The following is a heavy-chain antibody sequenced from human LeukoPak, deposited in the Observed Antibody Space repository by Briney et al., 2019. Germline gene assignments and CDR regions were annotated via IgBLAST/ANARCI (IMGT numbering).Heavy chain of an antibody. CDR1: GFTFSSYA. J-gene: IGHJ4*02. V-gene: IGHV3-30-3*02. CDR3: VKWGEIDVLPGYYVPDY. CDR2: IFYDGSNK. D-gene: IGHD3-9*01. Sequence: GTSLRLSCAASGFTFSSYAMHWVRQAPGKGLEWVSVIFYDGSNKYYADSVKGRFAVSRDNSKSTLYLQMNSLRAEDTAVYYCVKWGEIDVLPGYYVPDYSGQGRLVTVSS.